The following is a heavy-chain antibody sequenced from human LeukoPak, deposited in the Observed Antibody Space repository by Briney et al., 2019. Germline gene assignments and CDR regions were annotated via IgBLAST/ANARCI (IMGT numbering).Heavy chain of an antibody. D-gene: IGHD3-10*01. Sequence: PSETLSLTCTVSGGSISSSSYYWGWIRQPPGKGLEWIGSIYYSGSTYYNPSLKSRVTISVDTSKNQFSLKLSSVTAADTAVYYCARAPPWRFGELLSDYWGQGTLVTVSS. CDR3: ARAPPWRFGELLSDY. V-gene: IGHV4-39*07. CDR1: GGSISSSSYY. J-gene: IGHJ4*02. CDR2: IYYSGST.